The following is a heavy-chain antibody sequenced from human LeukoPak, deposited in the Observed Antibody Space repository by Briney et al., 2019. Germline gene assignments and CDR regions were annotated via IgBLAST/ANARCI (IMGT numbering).Heavy chain of an antibody. Sequence: GASVKVSCKASGYTFTGYYLHWVRQAPGQGLEYMGWINPNTGGTNYVQKFQGRVTMTRDTSISTGYMELSSLRSDDTALYYCARADGYNLGDFWGQGTQVTVFS. CDR3: ARADGYNLGDF. CDR2: INPNTGGT. CDR1: GYTFTGYY. J-gene: IGHJ4*02. D-gene: IGHD5-24*01. V-gene: IGHV1-2*02.